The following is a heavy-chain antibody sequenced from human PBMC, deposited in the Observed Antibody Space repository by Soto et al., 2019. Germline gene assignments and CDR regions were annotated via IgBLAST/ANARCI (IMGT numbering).Heavy chain of an antibody. Sequence: EVQPVESGGGLVQPGGSLRLSCAASGFTVSTNYMSWVRQAPGKGLEWVSVIYSGGSTYYTDSVKGRFTISRDNSKNTLYLQMNSLRAEDTAVYYCATSGCSGGSCYGYFDYWGQGTLVTVSS. CDR1: GFTVSTNY. CDR3: ATSGCSGGSCYGYFDY. V-gene: IGHV3-66*01. J-gene: IGHJ4*02. CDR2: IYSGGST. D-gene: IGHD2-15*01.